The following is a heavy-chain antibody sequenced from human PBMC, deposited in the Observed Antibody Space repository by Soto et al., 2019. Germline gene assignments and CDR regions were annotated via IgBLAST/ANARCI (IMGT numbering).Heavy chain of an antibody. Sequence: QLQLQESGSGLVKPSQTLSLTCAVSGVSISSDGYSWSWIRQPPGKGREGIGVSYQSGSTYYNPSLKSRAPMSVDRSTHQFSLNLTSLTAPDTAVYYCASAYYDFSTSYHYGMDVWGPGTTVTVSS. V-gene: IGHV4-30-2*01. CDR1: GVSISSDGYS. J-gene: IGHJ6*02. D-gene: IGHD3-3*01. CDR3: ASAYYDFSTSYHYGMDV. CDR2: SYQSGST.